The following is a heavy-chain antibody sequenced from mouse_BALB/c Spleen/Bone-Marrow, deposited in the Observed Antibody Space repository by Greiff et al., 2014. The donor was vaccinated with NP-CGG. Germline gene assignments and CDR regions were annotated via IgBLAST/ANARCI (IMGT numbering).Heavy chain of an antibody. D-gene: IGHD2-2*01. Sequence: RKRKKKRKGKGREGEGGSAPGSGSTYYNEMFKVKAPLTVDTSSSTAYIQLSSLSSEDSAVYFCASERYGYDGWYFDVWGAGTTVTVSS. V-gene: IGHV1S41*01. CDR2: SAPGSGST. CDR3: ASERYGYDGWYFDV. J-gene: IGHJ1*01.